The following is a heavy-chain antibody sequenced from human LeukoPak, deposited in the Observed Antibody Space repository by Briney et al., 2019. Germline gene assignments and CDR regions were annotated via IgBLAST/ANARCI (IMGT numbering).Heavy chain of an antibody. D-gene: IGHD2-2*02. CDR3: ARDFCSSTSCYTRGLDY. CDR2: IKEDGSEK. CDR1: GFTFSSCW. J-gene: IGHJ4*02. Sequence: GGSLRLSCAASGFTFSSCWMSWVRQAPGKGLEWVANIKEDGSEKYYVDSVKGRFTISRDTAKNSLYLQMNSLRADDTAVYYCARDFCSSTSCYTRGLDYWGQGTLVTVSS. V-gene: IGHV3-7*01.